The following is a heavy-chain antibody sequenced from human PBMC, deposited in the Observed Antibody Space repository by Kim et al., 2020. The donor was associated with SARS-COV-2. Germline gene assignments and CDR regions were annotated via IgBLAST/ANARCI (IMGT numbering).Heavy chain of an antibody. Sequence: GGSLRLSCAASGFTFSNAWMSWVRQAPGKGLEWVGRIKSKTDGGTTDYAAPVKGRFTISRDDSKNTLYLQMNSLKTEDTAVYYCTTGPPPDSSGYYSPDYWGQGTLVTVSS. CDR1: GFTFSNAW. V-gene: IGHV3-15*01. CDR3: TTGPPPDSSGYYSPDY. J-gene: IGHJ4*02. CDR2: IKSKTDGGTT. D-gene: IGHD3-22*01.